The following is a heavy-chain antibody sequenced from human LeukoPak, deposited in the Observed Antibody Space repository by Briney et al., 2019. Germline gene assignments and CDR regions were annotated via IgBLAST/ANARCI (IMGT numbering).Heavy chain of an antibody. CDR2: IYPGDSDT. CDR1: GYTFTSYW. Sequence: GESLKISCKGSGYTFTSYWIGWVRQMPGKGLEWMGIIYPGDSDTRYSPSFQGQVTISADKSINTAYLQWSSLKASDTAIYYCVRQSGGTVITIIDYWGQGTLVTVPS. J-gene: IGHJ4*02. CDR3: VRQSGGTVITIIDY. V-gene: IGHV5-51*01. D-gene: IGHD2-15*01.